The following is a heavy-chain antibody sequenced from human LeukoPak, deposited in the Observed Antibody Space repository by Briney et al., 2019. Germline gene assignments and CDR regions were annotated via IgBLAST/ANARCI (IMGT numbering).Heavy chain of an antibody. CDR1: GYTLTESS. Sequence: ASVKVSCKVSGYTLTESSMHWVRQAPGKGLEWMGGFDPEDGETIYAQKFQGRVTMTEDTSTDTAYMELSSLRSEDTAVYYCATAQRIQLWSDYAFDIWGQGTMVTVSS. J-gene: IGHJ3*02. V-gene: IGHV1-24*01. CDR3: ATAQRIQLWSDYAFDI. CDR2: FDPEDGET. D-gene: IGHD5-18*01.